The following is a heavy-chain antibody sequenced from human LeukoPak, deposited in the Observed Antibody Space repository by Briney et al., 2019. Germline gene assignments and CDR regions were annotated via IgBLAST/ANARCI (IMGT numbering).Heavy chain of an antibody. CDR3: ARGRGGRLSASNWFDT. CDR1: GDSLSSGNYY. CDR2: IYTSGET. J-gene: IGHJ5*02. D-gene: IGHD2/OR15-2a*01. V-gene: IGHV4-61*02. Sequence: PSETLSLICAVSGDSLSSGNYYWTWIRQPAGKGLEWVGRIYTSGETNYNPSLKSRVTILLDTSKNHFSLGLSSVTATDTAIYFCARGRGGRLSASNWFDTWGQGILVTVSS.